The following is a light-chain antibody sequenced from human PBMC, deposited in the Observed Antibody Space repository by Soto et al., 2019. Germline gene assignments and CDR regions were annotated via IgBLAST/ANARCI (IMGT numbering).Light chain of an antibody. V-gene: IGKV3D-15*02. CDR2: DAS. J-gene: IGKJ2*01. CDR3: QQNDISPFT. Sequence: EIVMTQSPATLSVSPGERATLSCRASQSVGKYLVWYQQKPGQAPRLLIYDASNRATGIPARFSGSGSGADFTLTISSLEPEDFAVYYCQQNDISPFTFGQGTKVDIK. CDR1: QSVGKY.